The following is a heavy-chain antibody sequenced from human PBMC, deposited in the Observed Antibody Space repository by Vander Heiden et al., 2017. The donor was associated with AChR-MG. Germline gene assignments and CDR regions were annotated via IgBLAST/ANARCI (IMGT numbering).Heavy chain of an antibody. CDR1: GFTFSSYS. CDR2: ISSRSSYI. J-gene: IGHJ6*03. Sequence: EVQLVESGGGLVKPGGSLELPCAASGFTFSSYSMNWVRQGPRKGLEWVSSISSRSSYIYYADSVKGRFTISRDNAKNSLYLQMNSLRAEDTAVYYCARARPYYYYMDVWGKGTTVTVSS. CDR3: ARARPYYYYMDV. V-gene: IGHV3-21*01.